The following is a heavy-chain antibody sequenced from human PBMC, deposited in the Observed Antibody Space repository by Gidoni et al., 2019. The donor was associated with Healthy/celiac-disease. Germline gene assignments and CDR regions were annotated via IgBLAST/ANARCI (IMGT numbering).Heavy chain of an antibody. Sequence: QVQLQQWGAGLLKPSETLSLPCAVYGGSFSCYYWSWISQPPGKGLEWIGEINHSGSTKYKPSLKRRVTISVDTSKNQVSLKLSSVTAADTAVYDCVGNYYLDYWGQGTLVTVSS. CDR3: VGNYYLDY. V-gene: IGHV4-34*01. J-gene: IGHJ4*02. CDR1: GGSFSCYY. CDR2: INHSGST. D-gene: IGHD4-4*01.